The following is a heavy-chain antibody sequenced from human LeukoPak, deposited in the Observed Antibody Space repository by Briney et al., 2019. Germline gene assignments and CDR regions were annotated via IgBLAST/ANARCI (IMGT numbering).Heavy chain of an antibody. CDR3: ARTPKSGVGLLWFDP. Sequence: GGSLRLSCAASGFTFSNAWMSWVRQAPGKGLEWVGRIKSKTDGGTTDFAAPVKGRFTISRDDSKNTLYLQMNSLRAEDTAVYYCARTPKSGVGLLWFDPWGQGTLVTVSS. CDR1: GFTFSNAW. V-gene: IGHV3-15*01. D-gene: IGHD1-1*01. J-gene: IGHJ5*02. CDR2: IKSKTDGGTT.